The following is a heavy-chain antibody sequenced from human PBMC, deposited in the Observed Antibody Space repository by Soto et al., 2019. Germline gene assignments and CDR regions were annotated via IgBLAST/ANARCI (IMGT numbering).Heavy chain of an antibody. V-gene: IGHV1-3*01. CDR3: ARESGYSSSWYSPYYYGMDV. CDR2: INAGNGNT. CDR1: GYTFTSYA. D-gene: IGHD6-13*01. J-gene: IGHJ6*02. Sequence: QVQLVQSGAEVKKPGASVQVSCKASGYTFTSYAMHWVRQAPGQRLEWMGWINAGNGNTKYSQKFQGRVTITRDTYASTAYMELSSLRSEDTAVYYCARESGYSSSWYSPYYYGMDVWGQGTTVTVSS.